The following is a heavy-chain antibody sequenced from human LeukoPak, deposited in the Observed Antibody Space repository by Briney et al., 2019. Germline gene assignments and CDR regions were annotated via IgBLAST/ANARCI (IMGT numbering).Heavy chain of an antibody. CDR1: GFSFSSYE. CDR3: ARDGTPIYSNGWVYMDV. CDR2: ISAGGTLT. D-gene: IGHD6-25*01. V-gene: IGHV3-48*03. Sequence: GGSLRLSCAASGFSFSSYEMNWVRQAPGKGLEWISYISAGGTLTHYADSVEGRFTISRDNAKNSLYLQMSNLRGEDTALYYCARDGTPIYSNGWVYMDVWGKGTTVTISS. J-gene: IGHJ6*04.